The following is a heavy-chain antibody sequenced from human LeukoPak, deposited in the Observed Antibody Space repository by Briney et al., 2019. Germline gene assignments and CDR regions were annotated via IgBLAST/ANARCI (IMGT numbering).Heavy chain of an antibody. V-gene: IGHV1-2*02. CDR1: GYTFTGYY. CDR3: ARSPDILTGEKFDY. J-gene: IGHJ4*02. CDR2: INPNSGGT. D-gene: IGHD3-9*01. Sequence: ASVKVSCKASGYTFTGYYMHWVRQAPGQGLEWMGWINPNSGGTNYAQKFQDRVTMTRDTSISTVYMELSRLRSDDTVVYYCARSPDILTGEKFDYWGQGTLVTVSS.